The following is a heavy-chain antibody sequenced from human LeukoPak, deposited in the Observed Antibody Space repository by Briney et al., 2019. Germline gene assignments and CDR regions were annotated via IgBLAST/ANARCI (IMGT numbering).Heavy chain of an antibody. Sequence: ASVKVSCRASGYRLTSYGITWVRQAPGQGLEWMGWISAYNGNTNYAQKVQGRVTLTTGTSTSTAYMELRSLRSDDTAVYYCAREGYCSGGICYSTMNWFDPWGQGTLVTVSS. CDR2: ISAYNGNT. D-gene: IGHD2-15*01. J-gene: IGHJ5*02. CDR1: GYRLTSYG. V-gene: IGHV1-18*01. CDR3: AREGYCSGGICYSTMNWFDP.